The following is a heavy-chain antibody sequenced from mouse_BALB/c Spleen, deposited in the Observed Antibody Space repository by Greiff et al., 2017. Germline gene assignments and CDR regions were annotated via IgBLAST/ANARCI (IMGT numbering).Heavy chain of an antibody. Sequence: EVKVEESGPGLVKPSQSLSLTCTVTGYSITSDYAWNWIRQFPGNKLEWMGYISYSGSTSYNPSLKSRISITRDTSKNQFFLQLNSVTTEDTATYYCARGEGSSPYAMDYWGQGTSVTVSS. CDR3: ARGEGSSPYAMDY. CDR1: GYSITSDYA. D-gene: IGHD1-1*01. J-gene: IGHJ4*01. CDR2: ISYSGST. V-gene: IGHV3-2*02.